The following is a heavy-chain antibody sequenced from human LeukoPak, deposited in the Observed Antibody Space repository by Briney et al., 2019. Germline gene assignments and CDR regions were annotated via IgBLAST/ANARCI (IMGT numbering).Heavy chain of an antibody. Sequence: PSGTLSLTCAVSGGSISSSNWWSWVRQPPGKGLEWIGSIYHSGSTYYNPSLKSRITISVDTSKNQFSLKLSSVTAADTAVYYCARRYMTDGAFDIWGQGTMVTVSS. J-gene: IGHJ3*02. V-gene: IGHV4-4*02. D-gene: IGHD1-1*01. CDR2: IYHSGST. CDR3: ARRYMTDGAFDI. CDR1: GGSISSSNW.